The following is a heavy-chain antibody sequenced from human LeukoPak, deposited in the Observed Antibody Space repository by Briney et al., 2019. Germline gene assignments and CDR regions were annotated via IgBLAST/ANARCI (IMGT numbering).Heavy chain of an antibody. D-gene: IGHD6-19*01. J-gene: IGHJ4*02. CDR1: GFTFSSYS. Sequence: GGSLRLSCAASGFTFSSYSMNWVRQAPGKGLEWVSSISSSSSYIYYADSVKGRFTISRDNAKNSLYLQMNSLRAEDTAVYYCARVKKEWQWLSDFDYWGQGTLVTVSS. V-gene: IGHV3-21*01. CDR3: ARVKKEWQWLSDFDY. CDR2: ISSSSSYI.